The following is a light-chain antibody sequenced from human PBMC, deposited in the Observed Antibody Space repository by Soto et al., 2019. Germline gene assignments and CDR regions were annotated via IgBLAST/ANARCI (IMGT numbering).Light chain of an antibody. CDR3: QQYNNWPLT. CDR1: QSVRSN. J-gene: IGKJ4*01. V-gene: IGKV3-15*01. CDR2: GAS. Sequence: ETVMTQSPAILSVSPGERATLSCRASQSVRSNLAWYQQKPGQAPRLLIYGASTRATGIPARFSGSGSGTEFTLTISSLQSEDFAVYYCQQYNNWPLTFGGGTQVEIK.